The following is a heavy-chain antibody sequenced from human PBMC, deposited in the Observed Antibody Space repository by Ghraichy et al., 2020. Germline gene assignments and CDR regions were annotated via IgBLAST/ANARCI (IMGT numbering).Heavy chain of an antibody. J-gene: IGHJ4*02. V-gene: IGHV1-69*04. CDR3: ARDVTMYYDFWSGYYPYYFDY. Sequence: SVKVSCKASGGTFSSYAISWVRQAPGQGLEWMGRIIPILGIANYAQKFQGRVTITADKSTSTAYMELSSLRSEDTAVYYCARDVTMYYDFWSGYYPYYFDYWGQGTLVTVSS. CDR1: GGTFSSYA. D-gene: IGHD3-3*01. CDR2: IIPILGIA.